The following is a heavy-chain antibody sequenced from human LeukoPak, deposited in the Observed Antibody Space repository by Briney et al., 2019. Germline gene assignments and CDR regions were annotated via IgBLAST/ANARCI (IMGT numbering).Heavy chain of an antibody. V-gene: IGHV3-7*01. CDR3: ARDLSD. CDR1: GFIFTTYW. J-gene: IGHJ4*02. Sequence: GGSLRLSCGASGFIFTTYWMNWVRQAPGKGLEWVANIKQDGSETYYVDSVKGRFTISRDNDKNSVYLQMGSLRVEDTAVYYCARDLSDWGQGTLVTVSS. CDR2: IKQDGSET.